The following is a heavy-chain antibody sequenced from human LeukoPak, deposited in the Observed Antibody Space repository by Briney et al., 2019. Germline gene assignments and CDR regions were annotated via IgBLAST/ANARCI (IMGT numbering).Heavy chain of an antibody. CDR1: GFTFSGSA. J-gene: IGHJ3*02. Sequence: PGGSLRLSCAASGFTFSGSAMHWVRQAPGKGLEWVGRIRSKVNSYATTYAASVKGRFTISRDDSKNTAYLQMNSLKTEDTAVYYCTTDFWSGYGFSAADAFDIWGQGTMVTVSS. D-gene: IGHD3-3*01. V-gene: IGHV3-73*01. CDR2: IRSKVNSYAT. CDR3: TTDFWSGYGFSAADAFDI.